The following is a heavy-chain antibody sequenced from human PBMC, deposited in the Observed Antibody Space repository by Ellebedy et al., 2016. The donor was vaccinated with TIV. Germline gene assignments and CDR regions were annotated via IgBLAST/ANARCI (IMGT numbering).Heavy chain of an antibody. CDR2: ISGSGGST. CDR3: ARGHSSGWYYFDY. V-gene: IGHV3-23*01. D-gene: IGHD6-19*01. J-gene: IGHJ4*02. CDR1: GFTFSSYA. Sequence: GESLKISXAASGFTFSSYAMSWVRQAPGKGLEWVSAISGSGGSTYYADSVKGRFTISRDNAKNSLYLQMNSLRDEDTAVYYCARGHSSGWYYFDYWGQGTLVTVSS.